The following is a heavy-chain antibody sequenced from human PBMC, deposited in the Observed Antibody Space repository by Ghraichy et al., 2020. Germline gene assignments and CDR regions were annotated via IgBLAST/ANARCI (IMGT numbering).Heavy chain of an antibody. CDR3: ASLGRSSSWTDY. V-gene: IGHV4-39*01. Sequence: SETLSLTCTVSGGSISSSSYYWGWIRQPPGKGLEWIGSIYYSGSTYYNPSLKSRVTISVDTSKNQFSLKLSSVTAADTAVYYCASLGRSSSWTDYWGQGTLVTVSS. D-gene: IGHD6-13*01. CDR1: GGSISSSSYY. J-gene: IGHJ4*02. CDR2: IYYSGST.